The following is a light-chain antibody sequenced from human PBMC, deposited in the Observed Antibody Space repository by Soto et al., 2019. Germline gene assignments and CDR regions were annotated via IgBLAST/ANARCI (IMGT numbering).Light chain of an antibody. Sequence: QSALTQPPSVSGSPGQSVTISCTGTSSDVGSYNRVSWYQQPPGTAPKLMIYEVSNRPSGVPDRFSGSNSGNTASLTISGLQAEDEADYYCSSYTSSSTLVFGGGTQLTVL. CDR2: EVS. V-gene: IGLV2-18*02. CDR1: SSDVGSYNR. CDR3: SSYTSSSTLV. J-gene: IGLJ2*01.